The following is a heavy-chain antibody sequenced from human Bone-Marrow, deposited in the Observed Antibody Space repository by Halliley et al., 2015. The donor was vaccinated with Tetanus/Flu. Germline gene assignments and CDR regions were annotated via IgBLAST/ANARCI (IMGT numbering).Heavy chain of an antibody. V-gene: IGHV3-30*03. CDR3: ARDQGSKGAFDI. CDR1: GFIFSSYA. Sequence: CAASGFIFSSYAIHWVRQAPGKGLEWVAIISYDGSNNYYSESVKARFTISRDNSKNTLYLQMNSLRADDTAVYYCARDQGSKGAFDIWGQGTMVSVSS. J-gene: IGHJ3*02. CDR2: ISYDGSNN.